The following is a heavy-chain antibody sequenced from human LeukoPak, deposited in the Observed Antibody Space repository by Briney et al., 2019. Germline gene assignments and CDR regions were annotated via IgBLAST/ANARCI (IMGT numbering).Heavy chain of an antibody. CDR3: ASLYYDFWSGYSSPYFDY. CDR1: GFTFSSYA. CDR2: ISGSGGST. Sequence: RGSLRLSCAASGFTFSSYAMSWVRQAPGNWLEWVSAISGSGGSTYYADSVKGRFTISRDNAKNSLYLQMNSLRAEDTAVYYCASLYYDFWSGYSSPYFDYWGQGTLVTVSS. D-gene: IGHD3-3*01. V-gene: IGHV3-23*01. J-gene: IGHJ4*02.